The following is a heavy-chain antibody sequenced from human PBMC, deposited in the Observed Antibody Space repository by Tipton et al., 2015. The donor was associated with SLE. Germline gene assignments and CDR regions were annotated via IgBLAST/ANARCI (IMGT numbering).Heavy chain of an antibody. CDR1: GFTFSSYW. J-gene: IGHJ6*02. D-gene: IGHD3-3*01. V-gene: IGHV3-74*01. CDR2: IYSDGSST. CDR3: AKSGYDFWSGSGMDV. Sequence: SLRLSCAASGFTFSSYWMHWVRQGPGKGLVWVSRIYSDGSSTNYPDSVKGRFTISRDNAKKSLYLQMNSLRAEDMALYYCAKSGYDFWSGSGMDVWGQGTTVTVSS.